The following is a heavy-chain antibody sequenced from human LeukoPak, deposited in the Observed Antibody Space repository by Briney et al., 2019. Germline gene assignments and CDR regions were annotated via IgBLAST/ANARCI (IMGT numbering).Heavy chain of an antibody. D-gene: IGHD3-16*02. Sequence: PGGSLRLSCAASGFTFSSYWMHWVRQAPGKGLVWVSRINGDGSSTSYADSVKGRFTISRGSAKNTLYLQMNSLRAEDTAVYYCAKDSADYDYVWGSYRYFDYWGQGTLVTVSS. CDR2: INGDGSST. V-gene: IGHV3-74*01. J-gene: IGHJ4*02. CDR1: GFTFSSYW. CDR3: AKDSADYDYVWGSYRYFDY.